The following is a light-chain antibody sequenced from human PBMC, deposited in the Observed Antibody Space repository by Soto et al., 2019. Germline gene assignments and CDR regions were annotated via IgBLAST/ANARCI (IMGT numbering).Light chain of an antibody. CDR2: DAS. CDR3: QQFKSYPFT. J-gene: IGKJ3*01. V-gene: IGKV1-13*02. CDR1: QGISSA. Sequence: AIPLTQSPSSLSASVGDRVTITCRASQGISSALVWYQQKPGKVPKILMYDASSLESGVPSRFRGSGSGTDFTLTISSLQPEDFATYYCQQFKSYPFTFGPGTKVDVK.